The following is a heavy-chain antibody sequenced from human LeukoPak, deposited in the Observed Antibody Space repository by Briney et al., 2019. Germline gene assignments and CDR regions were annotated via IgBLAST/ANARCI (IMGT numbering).Heavy chain of an antibody. CDR2: ISGSGGST. CDR3: AKVSGKVAVAGLPIDY. D-gene: IGHD6-19*01. Sequence: GGSLRLSCAASEFTFSSYWMGWVRQAPGKGLEWVSAISGSGGSTYYADSVKGRFTISRDNSKNTLYLQMNSLRAEDTAVYYCAKVSGKVAVAGLPIDYWGQGTLVTVSS. CDR1: EFTFSSYW. J-gene: IGHJ4*02. V-gene: IGHV3-23*01.